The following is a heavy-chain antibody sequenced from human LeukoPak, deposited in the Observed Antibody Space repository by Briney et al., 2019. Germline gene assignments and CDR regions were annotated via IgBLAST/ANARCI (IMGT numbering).Heavy chain of an antibody. CDR2: IWYDGSNK. Sequence: GSHRLSCAASGFTFSNYGMHWVRQAPGKGLEWVAVIWYDGSNKYYADSVKGRFTISRDNSRNTLYLQMNSLRAEDTAMYYCAKYDNSGRAGGYWGEGPVDTVSS. V-gene: IGHV3-33*06. J-gene: IGHJ1*01. CDR3: AKYDNSGRAGGY. CDR1: GFTFSNYG. D-gene: IGHD3-22*01.